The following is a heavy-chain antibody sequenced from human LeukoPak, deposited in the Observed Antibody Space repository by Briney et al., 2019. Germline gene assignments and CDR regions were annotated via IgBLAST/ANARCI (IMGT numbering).Heavy chain of an antibody. Sequence: SVKVSCKASGGTFSSYAISWVRQGPGQGLEWMGGIIPIFGTANYAQKFQGRVTITADKSTSTAYMELSSLRSEDTAVYYCASEIGLSGGYYFDYWGQGTLVTVSS. J-gene: IGHJ4*02. CDR1: GGTFSSYA. CDR3: ASEIGLSGGYYFDY. CDR2: IIPIFGTA. D-gene: IGHD3-16*01. V-gene: IGHV1-69*06.